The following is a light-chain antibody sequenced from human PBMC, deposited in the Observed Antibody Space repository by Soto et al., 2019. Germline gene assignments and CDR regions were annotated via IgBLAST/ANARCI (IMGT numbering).Light chain of an antibody. CDR1: SSDVGRYDY. CDR3: SSYSTMGTYV. CDR2: EVS. V-gene: IGLV2-14*01. Sequence: QSALTQPASVSGSPGQSITISCTGTSSDVGRYDYVSWYQQHPGKAPKLMVSEVSHRPSGASNRFSGSKSGNTASLTISGLQAEDEADYYCSSYSTMGTYVFGAGTKVTVL. J-gene: IGLJ1*01.